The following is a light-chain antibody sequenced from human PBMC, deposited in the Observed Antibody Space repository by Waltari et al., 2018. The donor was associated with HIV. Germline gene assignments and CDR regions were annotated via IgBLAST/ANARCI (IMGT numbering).Light chain of an antibody. V-gene: IGKV2-28*01. Sequence: DIVLTQSPLSLPVTPGVPASFFFRSCQSLLRTDGYNYLAWYLQRPGQSPQLLIDLGSSRASGVPDRFSGSGSGTDFTLRVSRVEAEDVGLYFCMQSLQTPFTFGPGTEVDIK. CDR1: QSLLRTDGYNY. CDR2: LGS. CDR3: MQSLQTPFT. J-gene: IGKJ3*01.